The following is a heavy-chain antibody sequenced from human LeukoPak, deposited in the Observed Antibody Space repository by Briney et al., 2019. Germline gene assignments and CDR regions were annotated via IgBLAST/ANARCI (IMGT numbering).Heavy chain of an antibody. Sequence: ASVKVSCKASGYTFTSYDINWVRRATGQGLEWMGWMNPNSGNTGYAQKFQGRVTMTRNTSISTAYMELSSLRSEDTAVYYCARGRAMVRGVIGYYFDYWGQGTLVTVSS. V-gene: IGHV1-8*01. D-gene: IGHD3-10*01. CDR3: ARGRAMVRGVIGYYFDY. J-gene: IGHJ4*02. CDR2: MNPNSGNT. CDR1: GYTFTSYD.